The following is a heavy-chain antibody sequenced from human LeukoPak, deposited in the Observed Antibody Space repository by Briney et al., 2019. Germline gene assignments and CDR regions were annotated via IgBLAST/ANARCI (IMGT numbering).Heavy chain of an antibody. CDR3: ARAEQYQLLLH. Sequence: ATVKVSCKASGYTFTSYGITWVRQAPGQGLEWMGWISAYNGNTNYAQKLQGRVTMTTDTSTSTAYLDLRSLRSDDTAVYYCARAEQYQLLLHWGQGTLVTVSS. V-gene: IGHV1-18*01. D-gene: IGHD2-2*01. J-gene: IGHJ4*02. CDR1: GYTFTSYG. CDR2: ISAYNGNT.